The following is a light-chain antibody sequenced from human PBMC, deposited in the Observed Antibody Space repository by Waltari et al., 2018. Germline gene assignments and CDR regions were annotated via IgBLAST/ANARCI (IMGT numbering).Light chain of an antibody. CDR2: EVP. Sequence: QSALTQPPSASGSPGQSVTISCTGTSSDIGSFTYVSWFQQHPGKAPKLMIYEVPRRPSGVPNRFSGSKSGNTASLSVSGLQAEDEADYYCGSYTVRDSFVFGGGTKLTVL. CDR3: GSYTVRDSFV. V-gene: IGLV2-8*01. J-gene: IGLJ3*02. CDR1: SSDIGSFTY.